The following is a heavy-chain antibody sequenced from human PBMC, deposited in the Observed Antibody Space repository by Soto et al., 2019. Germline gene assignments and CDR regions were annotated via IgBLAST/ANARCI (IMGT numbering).Heavy chain of an antibody. CDR1: SGSISSSNW. CDR2: IYHSGST. V-gene: IGHV4-4*02. D-gene: IGHD2-2*01. J-gene: IGHJ6*03. CDR3: ARVEWYCSSTSCYEDYYYYYYMDV. Sequence: SETLSLTCAVSSGSISSSNWWSWVRQPPGKGLEWIGEIYHSGSTNYNPSLKSRVTISVDKSKNQFSLKLSSVTAADTAVYYCARVEWYCSSTSCYEDYYYYYYMDVWGKGTTVTVSS.